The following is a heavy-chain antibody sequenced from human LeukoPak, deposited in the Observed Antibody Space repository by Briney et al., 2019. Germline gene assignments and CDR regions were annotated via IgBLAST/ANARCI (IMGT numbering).Heavy chain of an antibody. CDR3: ARGVYRSGWYFDY. D-gene: IGHD6-19*01. CDR1: GFTVSSNY. Sequence: VGCLRPAFAASGFTVSSNYTTWVRQPPGKWLQCVSFITTGDTTYHPHSVMGRFTISIDNSNNTLFLRMISLRAEDTAVYYCARGVYRSGWYFDYWGQGTLVTVSS. J-gene: IGHJ4*02. V-gene: IGHV3-66*01. CDR2: ITTGDTT.